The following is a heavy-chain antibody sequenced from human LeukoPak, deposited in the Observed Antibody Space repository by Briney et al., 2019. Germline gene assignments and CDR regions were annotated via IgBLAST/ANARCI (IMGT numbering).Heavy chain of an antibody. Sequence: GGSLRLSCAASGFTFSSYGMHWVRQAPGKGLEWVAFIPYDGSNKYYPDSLKGRFTISINNSKNTLYLQMNSLRADDTDVYYCAKGGSPAMLDYWGQGTLVAVSS. CDR2: IPYDGSNK. D-gene: IGHD2-2*01. CDR3: AKGGSPAMLDY. J-gene: IGHJ4*02. V-gene: IGHV3-30*02. CDR1: GFTFSSYG.